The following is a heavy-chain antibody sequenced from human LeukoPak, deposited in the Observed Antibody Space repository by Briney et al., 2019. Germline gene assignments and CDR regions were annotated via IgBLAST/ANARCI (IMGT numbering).Heavy chain of an antibody. CDR2: ISDGGWT. Sequence: TGGSLRLSCTASVLPPSNYAMSCVRQAPGKGLEWVSSISDGGWTAYTDSVKGRFFISRETATNTLYLQMNSLRVEDPAVYYCAKECDYGNTSHMPCYWGQGTLVTVSS. V-gene: IGHV3-23*01. CDR3: AKECDYGNTSHMPCY. D-gene: IGHD4-17*01. CDR1: VLPPSNYA. J-gene: IGHJ4*02.